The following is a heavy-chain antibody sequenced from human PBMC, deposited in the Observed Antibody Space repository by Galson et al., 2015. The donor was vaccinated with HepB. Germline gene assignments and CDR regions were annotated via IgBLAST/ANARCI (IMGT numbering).Heavy chain of an antibody. J-gene: IGHJ4*02. CDR3: ARGNALFWAFDY. V-gene: IGHV1-3*01. Sequence: SVKVSCKASGYTFTSYAMHWVRQAPGQRLEWMGWINAGNGNTKYSQKFQGRVTITRDTSASTAYMELSSLRSEDTAVYYCARGNALFWAFDYWGQGTLVTVSS. CDR1: GYTFTSYA. D-gene: IGHD3-9*01. CDR2: INAGNGNT.